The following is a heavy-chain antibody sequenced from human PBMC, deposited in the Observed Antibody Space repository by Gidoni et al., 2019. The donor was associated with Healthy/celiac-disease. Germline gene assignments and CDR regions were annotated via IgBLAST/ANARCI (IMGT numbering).Heavy chain of an antibody. CDR1: GLTVSSHY. CDR3: ARGGGYYQVDY. Sequence: EAQLVVSVGGLFQPGGSLRPSCAASGLTVSSHYMRWVRQAPGKGLEWVSVIYSGGSTYYADSVKGRFTISRHNSKNTLYLQMNSLRAEDTAVYYCARGGGYYQVDYWGQGTLVTVSS. J-gene: IGHJ4*02. CDR2: IYSGGST. D-gene: IGHD1-26*01. V-gene: IGHV3-53*04.